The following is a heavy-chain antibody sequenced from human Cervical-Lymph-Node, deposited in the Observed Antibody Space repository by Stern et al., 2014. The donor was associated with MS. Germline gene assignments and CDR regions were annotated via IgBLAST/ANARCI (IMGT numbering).Heavy chain of an antibody. D-gene: IGHD1-1*01. J-gene: IGHJ6*02. CDR3: ARDNDDNGMDV. CDR1: GDTFINFG. V-gene: IGHV1-69*01. CDR2: FIPLFGTT. Sequence: VQLLESGADVKKPGSSVKVSCTASGDTFINFGISWVRQAPGQGLEWMGGFIPLFGTTEYVQKFQGRVTISADESATTVYMELSGLRSEDTAVYYCARDNDDNGMDVWGQGTTVTVSS.